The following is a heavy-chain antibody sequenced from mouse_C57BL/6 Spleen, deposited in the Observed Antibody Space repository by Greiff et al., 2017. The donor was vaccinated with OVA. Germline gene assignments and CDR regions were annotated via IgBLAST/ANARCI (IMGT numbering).Heavy chain of an antibody. D-gene: IGHD1-1*01. CDR3: ARDTHYGSSYDYFDY. CDR1: GFTFSSYA. Sequence: EVHLVESGGGLVKPGGSLKLSCAASGFTFSSYAMSWVRQTPEKRLEWVATISDGGSYTYYPDNVKVRFTISRDNAKNNLYLQMSHLKSEDTAMYYCARDTHYGSSYDYFDYWGQGTTLTVSS. V-gene: IGHV5-4*01. J-gene: IGHJ2*01. CDR2: ISDGGSYT.